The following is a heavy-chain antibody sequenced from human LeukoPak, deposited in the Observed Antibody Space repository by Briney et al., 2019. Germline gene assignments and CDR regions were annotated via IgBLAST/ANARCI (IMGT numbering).Heavy chain of an antibody. V-gene: IGHV3-7*03. Sequence: GGSLRLSCAASGFTFSSYWMSWVRQAPGKGLEWVANIKEDGTETYYVDSVKGRFTISRDNAKNSLYLQMNSLRVEDTAVYYCAKEGRSLQTYWGQGTLVTVSS. CDR3: AKEGRSLQTY. J-gene: IGHJ4*02. CDR2: IKEDGTET. CDR1: GFTFSSYW. D-gene: IGHD5-24*01.